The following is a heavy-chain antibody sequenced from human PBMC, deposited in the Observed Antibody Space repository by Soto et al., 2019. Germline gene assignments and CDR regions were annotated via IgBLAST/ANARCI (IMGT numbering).Heavy chain of an antibody. V-gene: IGHV1-18*01. J-gene: IGHJ5*02. CDR2: ISAYNGNT. CDR1: GYTFTSYG. Sequence: GASSEVSCKASGYTFTSYGISWVRQAPGQGLEWMGWISAYNGNTNYAQKLQGRVTMTTDTSTSTAYMELRSLRSDDTAVYYCARVFDFWSGSYNWFDPWGQGTLVTVSS. CDR3: ARVFDFWSGSYNWFDP. D-gene: IGHD3-3*01.